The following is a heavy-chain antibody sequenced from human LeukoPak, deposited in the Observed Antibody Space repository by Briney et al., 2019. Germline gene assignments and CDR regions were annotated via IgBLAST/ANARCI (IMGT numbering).Heavy chain of an antibody. CDR2: IDYSGST. CDR1: GGSISSGGYY. V-gene: IGHV4-31*03. D-gene: IGHD5-12*01. CDR3: ARDPLSGGYPFDY. J-gene: IGHJ4*02. Sequence: PSQTLSLTCTVSGGSISSGGYYWSWIRQHPGKGLEWIGYIDYSGSTYYNPSLKSRVTISVDTSKNQFSLKLSSVTAADTAVYYCARDPLSGGYPFDYWGQGTLVTVSS.